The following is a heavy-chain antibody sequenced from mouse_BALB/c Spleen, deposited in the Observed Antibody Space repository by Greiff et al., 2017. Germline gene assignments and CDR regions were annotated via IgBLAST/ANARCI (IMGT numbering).Heavy chain of an antibody. Sequence: QVQLQQSGAELAKPGASVKMSCKASGYTFTSYWMHWVKQRPGQGLEWIGYINPSTGYTEYNQKFKDKATLTADKSSSTAYMQLSSLTSEDSAVYYCARWYYGSSPFAYWGQGTLVTVSA. V-gene: IGHV1-7*01. D-gene: IGHD1-1*01. J-gene: IGHJ3*01. CDR3: ARWYYGSSPFAY. CDR1: GYTFTSYW. CDR2: INPSTGYT.